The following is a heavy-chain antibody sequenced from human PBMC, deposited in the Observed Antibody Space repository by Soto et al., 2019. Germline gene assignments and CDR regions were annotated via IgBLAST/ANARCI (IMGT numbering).Heavy chain of an antibody. V-gene: IGHV3-49*03. D-gene: IGHD6-19*01. CDR1: GFTFGDYA. CDR2: IRSKAYGGTT. CDR3: TMYSSGWSYHYYYYGMDV. Sequence: GGSLRLSCTASGFTFGDYAMSWFRQAPGKGLEWVGFIRSKAYGGTTEYAASVKGRFTISRDDSKSIAYLQMNSLKTEDTAVYYCTMYSSGWSYHYYYYGMDVWGQGTTVTVSS. J-gene: IGHJ6*02.